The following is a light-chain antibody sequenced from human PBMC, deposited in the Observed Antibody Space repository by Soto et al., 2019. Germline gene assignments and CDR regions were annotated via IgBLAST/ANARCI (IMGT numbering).Light chain of an antibody. V-gene: IGKV1-12*01. Sequence: DIQMTQSPSSVSASVGDRVTIACRASQDIRSWLAWYQQKPGKAPKLLVYAASSLQGGVPSRFSGSGSGTDFTLTISSLQPEDFATYYCQQANSFPFTFGPGTKVDIK. CDR3: QQANSFPFT. CDR2: AAS. CDR1: QDIRSW. J-gene: IGKJ3*01.